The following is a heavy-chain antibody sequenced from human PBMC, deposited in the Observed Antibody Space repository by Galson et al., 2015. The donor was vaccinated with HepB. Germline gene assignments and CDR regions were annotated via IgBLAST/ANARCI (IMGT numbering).Heavy chain of an antibody. CDR2: IKEDGMEK. D-gene: IGHD1-20*01. CDR1: GFTFSSYR. CDR3: ARDVSLVVLGSFDI. V-gene: IGHV3-7*01. Sequence: SLRLSCAASGFTFSSYRMNWVRQAPGKGLEWVASIKEDGMEKHYVDSVKGRFTISRDNAKNSLYLQMNSLRAEDTAVYYCARDVSLVVLGSFDIWGQGTMVTVSS. J-gene: IGHJ3*02.